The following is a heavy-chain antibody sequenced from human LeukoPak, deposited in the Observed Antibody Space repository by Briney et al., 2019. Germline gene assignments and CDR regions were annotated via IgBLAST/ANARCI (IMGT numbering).Heavy chain of an antibody. CDR3: ASGRNAGGYFAWLLPYDY. Sequence: SVKVSFKSSAGTFSSYAISWVRQAPGQGLEWMGGVIPIFGTANYAQKFQVRVTITTDESTSTAYMELSSLSSEDTAVCYCASGRNAGGYFAWLLPYDYWGQGTLVTVSS. CDR1: AGTFSSYA. D-gene: IGHD3-9*01. V-gene: IGHV1-69*05. J-gene: IGHJ4*02. CDR2: VIPIFGTA.